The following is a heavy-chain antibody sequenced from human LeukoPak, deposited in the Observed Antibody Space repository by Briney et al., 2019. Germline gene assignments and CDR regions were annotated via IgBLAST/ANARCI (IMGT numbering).Heavy chain of an antibody. J-gene: IGHJ4*02. D-gene: IGHD2-15*01. CDR3: ARGRALVVAALYYFDY. V-gene: IGHV4-39*07. CDR1: GGSISSSSYY. CDR2: IYYSGRT. Sequence: PSETLSLTCTVSGGSISSSSYYWGWIRQPPGKGLEWIGYIYYSGRTYYNPSLKSRVTISVDTSKNQFSLKLSSVTAADTAVYYCARGRALVVAALYYFDYWGQGTLVTVSS.